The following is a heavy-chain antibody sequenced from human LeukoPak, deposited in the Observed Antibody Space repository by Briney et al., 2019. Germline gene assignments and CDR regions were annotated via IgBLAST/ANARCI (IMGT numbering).Heavy chain of an antibody. D-gene: IGHD6-19*01. J-gene: IGHJ4*02. V-gene: IGHV1-69*05. CDR2: IIPIFGTA. CDR1: GGTFSSYA. Sequence: SVKVSCKASGGTFSSYAISWVRQAPGQGLEWMGRIIPIFGTANYAQKFQGRVTITTDESTSTAYMELGSLRSEDTAVYYRARDQGYSSGWSLGYWGQGTLVTVSS. CDR3: ARDQGYSSGWSLGY.